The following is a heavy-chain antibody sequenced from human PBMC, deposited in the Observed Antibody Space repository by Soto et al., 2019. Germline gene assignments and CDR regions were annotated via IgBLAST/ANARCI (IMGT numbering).Heavy chain of an antibody. D-gene: IGHD2-8*01. Sequence: GSVKVSCKACGYPFTSYAMHLVRQAPGQRLEWMGWINAGNGNTKYSQKFQGRVTITRDTSASTAYMELSSLRSEDTAVYYCARDIVLMVYAMDYWGQGTLVTVSS. CDR1: GYPFTSYA. CDR2: INAGNGNT. V-gene: IGHV1-3*01. J-gene: IGHJ4*02. CDR3: ARDIVLMVYAMDY.